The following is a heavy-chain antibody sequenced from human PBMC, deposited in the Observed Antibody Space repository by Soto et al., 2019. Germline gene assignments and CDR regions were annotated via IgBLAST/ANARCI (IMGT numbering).Heavy chain of an antibody. V-gene: IGHV3-23*01. Sequence: EVQLLESGGGLVQPEGSLRLSCGASGYTFSSYDMSWVRQAPGKGLEWVSTISGSTGSTYYADSVKGRFTISRDSSKSTLYLQMDSLRAADTAVYYCAKENDDWGQGTLVTVSS. CDR2: ISGSTGST. CDR3: AKENDD. J-gene: IGHJ4*02. CDR1: GYTFSSYD.